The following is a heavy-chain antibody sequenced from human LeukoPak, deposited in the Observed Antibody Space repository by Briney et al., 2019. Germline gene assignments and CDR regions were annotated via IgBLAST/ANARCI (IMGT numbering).Heavy chain of an antibody. CDR3: ARRDISSGWSFDY. D-gene: IGHD6-19*01. V-gene: IGHV4-4*07. CDR1: GGSISNYH. Sequence: SETLSLTCTVSGGSISNYHWSWIRQPAGKGLEWISQIHTSGSTNYNPPLESRVTMSIDTPENQLSLTIRSVTAADTAVYYCARRDISSGWSFDYWGQGILVTVSS. J-gene: IGHJ4*02. CDR2: IHTSGST.